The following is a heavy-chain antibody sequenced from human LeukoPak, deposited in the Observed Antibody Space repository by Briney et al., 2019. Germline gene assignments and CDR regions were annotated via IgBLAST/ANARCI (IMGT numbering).Heavy chain of an antibody. V-gene: IGHV1-69*05. CDR2: IIPIFGTA. D-gene: IGHD3-22*01. Sequence: GASVKVSCKASGGTFSSYAISWVRQAPGQGLEWMGGIIPIFGTANYAQKFQGRVTITTDESTSTAYMELSSLRSEDTAVYYCARGGDYYDSSGYTLRWFDPWGQGTLVTVSS. CDR3: ARGGDYYDSSGYTLRWFDP. J-gene: IGHJ5*02. CDR1: GGTFSSYA.